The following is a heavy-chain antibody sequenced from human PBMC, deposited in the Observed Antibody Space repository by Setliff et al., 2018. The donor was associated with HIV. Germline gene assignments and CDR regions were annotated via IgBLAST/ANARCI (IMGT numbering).Heavy chain of an antibody. Sequence: PSETLSLTCTVSGVSISSSNLYWGWIRQSPGKGMEWIGSINYSGSTYYNPPLTSRVTISVDTSKNQFSLKLRSVTAADTAVYYCARGRPDDSVGFGYWGQGTLVTVS. CDR2: INYSGST. V-gene: IGHV4-39*07. J-gene: IGHJ4*02. CDR3: ARGRPDDSVGFGY. CDR1: GVSISSSNLY. D-gene: IGHD3-22*01.